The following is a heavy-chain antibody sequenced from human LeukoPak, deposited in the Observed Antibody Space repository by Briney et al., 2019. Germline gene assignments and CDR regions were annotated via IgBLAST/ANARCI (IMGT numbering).Heavy chain of an antibody. CDR1: GFTVSSNY. CDR2: IYSGGST. CDR3: AKQGLELRLYMDV. V-gene: IGHV3-53*01. Sequence: PRGSLRLSCAASGFTVSSNYMSWVRQAPGKGLEWVSVIYSGGSTYYADSVKGRFTISRDNSKNTLYLQMNSLRAEDTAVYYCAKQGLELRLYMDVWGKGTTVTVSS. D-gene: IGHD1-7*01. J-gene: IGHJ6*03.